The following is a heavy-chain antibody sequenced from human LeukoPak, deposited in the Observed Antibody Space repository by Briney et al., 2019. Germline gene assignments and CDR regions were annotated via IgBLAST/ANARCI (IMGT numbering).Heavy chain of an antibody. D-gene: IGHD3-22*01. Sequence: ASVKVSCKASGYTFTSYYMHWVRQAPGQGLEWRGIINPSGGSTSYAQKFQGRVTMTRDTSTSTVYMELSSLRSEDTAVYYCARDSKARNYYDSSGGPYYFDYWGQGTLVTVSS. CDR1: GYTFTSYY. CDR3: ARDSKARNYYDSSGGPYYFDY. J-gene: IGHJ4*02. CDR2: INPSGGST. V-gene: IGHV1-46*01.